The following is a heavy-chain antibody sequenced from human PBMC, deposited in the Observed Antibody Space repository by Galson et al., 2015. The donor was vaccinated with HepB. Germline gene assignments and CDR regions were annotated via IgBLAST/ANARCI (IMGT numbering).Heavy chain of an antibody. CDR2: ISWNSGSI. Sequence: SLRLSCAASGFTFDDYAMHWVRQAPGKGLEWVSGISWNSGSIGYADSVKGRFTISRDNAKNSLYLQMNSLRAEDTALYYCAKAAGPYSYCFDIWGQGTMVTVSS. V-gene: IGHV3-9*01. J-gene: IGHJ3*02. CDR3: AKAAGPYSYCFDI. D-gene: IGHD5-18*01. CDR1: GFTFDDYA.